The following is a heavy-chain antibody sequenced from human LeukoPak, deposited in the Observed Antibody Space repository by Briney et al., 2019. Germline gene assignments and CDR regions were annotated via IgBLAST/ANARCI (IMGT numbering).Heavy chain of an antibody. CDR3: ARDRAAPTWFFDL. CDR2: ISGSSNTI. Sequence: GGSLRLSCAAPGFTFTSYSMNWVRQAPGRGLEWLSYISGSSNTIYYADSVKGRFTISRDNAKNSLYLQMNTLRDEDTAVYYCARDRAAPTWFFDLWGRGTLVSVSS. CDR1: GFTFTSYS. V-gene: IGHV3-48*02. J-gene: IGHJ2*01. D-gene: IGHD2-15*01.